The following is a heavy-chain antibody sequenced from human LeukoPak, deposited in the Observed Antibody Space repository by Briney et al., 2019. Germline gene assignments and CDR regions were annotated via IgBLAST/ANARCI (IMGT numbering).Heavy chain of an antibody. Sequence: PGGSLRLSCAASGFSFEAYGMYWVRQAPGKGLEWVSGITWNSDDMAYADSVKGRFTISRDNAKNCLYLRMNSPTVEDTALYYCTRVTSWRTGFDYWGQGTLVTVSS. CDR1: GFSFEAYG. CDR3: TRVTSWRTGFDY. D-gene: IGHD1-1*01. CDR2: ITWNSDDM. J-gene: IGHJ4*02. V-gene: IGHV3-9*01.